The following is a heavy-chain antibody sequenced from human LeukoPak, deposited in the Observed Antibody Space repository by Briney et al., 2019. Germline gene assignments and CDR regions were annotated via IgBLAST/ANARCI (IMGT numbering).Heavy chain of an antibody. J-gene: IGHJ4*02. Sequence: GGSLRLSCAASGFTFSSYGMHWVRQAPGKGLEWVAVISYDGSNKYYADSVKGRFTISRDNSKNTLYLHMNSLRAEDTAVYFCVYYDSSGYYYGRLRYWGQGTPVTVSS. CDR1: GFTFSSYG. D-gene: IGHD3-22*01. V-gene: IGHV3-30*03. CDR2: ISYDGSNK. CDR3: VYYDSSGYYYGRLRY.